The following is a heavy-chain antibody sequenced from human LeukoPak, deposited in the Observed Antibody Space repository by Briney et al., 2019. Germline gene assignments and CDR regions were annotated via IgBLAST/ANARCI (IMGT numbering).Heavy chain of an antibody. CDR2: IYYSGST. CDR1: GGSISSSSYY. D-gene: IGHD3-22*01. Sequence: PSETLSLTCTVSGGSISSSSYYWGWIRQPPGKGLEWIGSIYYSGSTYYNPSLKSRVTISVDTSKNQFSLKLSSVTAADTAVYYCARSSHGSSGYYYTIYYYYMDVWGKGTTVTVSS. J-gene: IGHJ6*03. V-gene: IGHV4-39*01. CDR3: ARSSHGSSGYYYTIYYYYMDV.